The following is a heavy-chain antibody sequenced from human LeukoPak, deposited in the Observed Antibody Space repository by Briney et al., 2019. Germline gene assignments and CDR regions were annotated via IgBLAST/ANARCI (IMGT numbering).Heavy chain of an antibody. Sequence: PSETLSLTCTVSGDSISSYYWSWIRQPPGKGLEWIGYIYTSGGTNYIPSLKGRVTISIDTSKNQFSLKLSSVTAADSAVYYCARLTRLSTSPDRYYLDYWGQGTLVTVST. V-gene: IGHV4-4*09. D-gene: IGHD6-6*01. CDR2: IYTSGGT. CDR1: GDSISSYY. CDR3: ARLTRLSTSPDRYYLDY. J-gene: IGHJ4*02.